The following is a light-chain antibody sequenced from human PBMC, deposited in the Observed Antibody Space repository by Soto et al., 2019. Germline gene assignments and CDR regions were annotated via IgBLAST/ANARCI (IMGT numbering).Light chain of an antibody. Sequence: DIQMTQSPSSVSASVGDRVTITCRASQGIDSWLAWYQQKPGKAPKLLIYAASSLQSGVPSRFSGSGSGTDFTLTISSLQPEDFSTYYCHQANSFHPLTFGGGTKVEIK. J-gene: IGKJ4*01. CDR1: QGIDSW. CDR3: HQANSFHPLT. CDR2: AAS. V-gene: IGKV1-12*01.